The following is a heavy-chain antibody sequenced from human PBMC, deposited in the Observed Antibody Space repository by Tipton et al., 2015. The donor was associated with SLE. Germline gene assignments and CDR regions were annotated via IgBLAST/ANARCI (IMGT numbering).Heavy chain of an antibody. CDR3: TRGSYGAGNNDY. J-gene: IGHJ4*02. CDR1: GGSVSSYY. V-gene: IGHV4-59*02. D-gene: IGHD3-10*01. CDR2: VYDSGST. Sequence: TLSLTCTVSGGSVSSYYWIWIRQPAGKGLEWIGHVYDSGSTYYNPSLESRLTISVDTSKNQFSLKLRSVTAADTAVYYCTRGSYGAGNNDYWGQGILVSVSS.